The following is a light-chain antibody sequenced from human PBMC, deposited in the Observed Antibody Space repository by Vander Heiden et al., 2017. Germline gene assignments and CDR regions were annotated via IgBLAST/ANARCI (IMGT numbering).Light chain of an antibody. J-gene: IGKJ4*01. CDR2: DAS. V-gene: IGKV3-11*01. Sequence: EIVLTQSPATLSLSPGERATLSCRASQSVSSYLAWYQQKPGQAPRLLIYDASNRATGIPARFSGSGYGTDFTLTISSLEPEDFAVYYCQQRSNWPFLTFGGGTKVEIK. CDR1: QSVSSY. CDR3: QQRSNWPFLT.